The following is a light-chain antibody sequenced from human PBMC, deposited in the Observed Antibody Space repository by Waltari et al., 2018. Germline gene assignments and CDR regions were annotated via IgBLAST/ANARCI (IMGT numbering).Light chain of an antibody. J-gene: IGKJ1*01. CDR1: QSVSNY. CDR3: QQRSNFPRWT. Sequence: EIVLTQSPATLSYSPGETATLSCRASQSVSNYLAWYQQKAGQAARLLIYDTSERATGIPAMFSGSGSGQALTLTISILEPEDFAVYYCQQRSNFPRWTFGQGTKVEIK. V-gene: IGKV3-11*01. CDR2: DTS.